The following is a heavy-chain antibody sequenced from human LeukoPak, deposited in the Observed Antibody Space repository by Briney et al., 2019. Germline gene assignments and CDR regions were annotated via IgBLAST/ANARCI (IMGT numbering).Heavy chain of an antibody. V-gene: IGHV3-23*01. CDR1: GFTFSSFA. D-gene: IGHD6-13*01. CDR3: ARDQVAAAGWFDP. J-gene: IGHJ5*02. CDR2: ISGSGGST. Sequence: PGGSLRLSCAASGFTFSSFAMNWVRQAPGKGLEWVSGISGSGGSTYYTDSVKGRFTISRDNPKNTLYLQMNSLRAEDTAVYYCARDQVAAAGWFDPWGQGTLVTVSS.